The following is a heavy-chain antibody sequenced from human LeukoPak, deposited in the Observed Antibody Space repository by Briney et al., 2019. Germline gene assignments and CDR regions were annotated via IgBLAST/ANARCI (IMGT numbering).Heavy chain of an antibody. J-gene: IGHJ4*02. Sequence: ASVKVSCKASGGTFSSYAISWVRQAPGQGLEWMGGIIPIFGTANFAQKFQGRVTITADESTSTAYMELSSLRSEDTAVYYCASDVHSTADPYDYWGQGTLVTVSS. CDR2: IIPIFGTA. D-gene: IGHD2-2*01. CDR3: ASDVHSTADPYDY. V-gene: IGHV1-69*13. CDR1: GGTFSSYA.